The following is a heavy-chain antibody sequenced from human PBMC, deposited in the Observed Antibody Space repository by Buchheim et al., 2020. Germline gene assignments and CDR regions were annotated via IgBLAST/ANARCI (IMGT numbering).Heavy chain of an antibody. J-gene: IGHJ2*01. D-gene: IGHD6-13*01. CDR2: INHSGST. CDR3: ARATIAAAGTICYFDL. V-gene: IGHV4-34*01. CDR1: GGSFSGYY. Sequence: QLQLQESGPGLVKPSETLSLTCAVYGGSFSGYYWSWIRQPPGKGLEWIGEINHSGSTNYNPSLKSRVTISVDTSKNQFFLKLSSVTAADTAVYYCARATIAAAGTICYFDLWGRGTL.